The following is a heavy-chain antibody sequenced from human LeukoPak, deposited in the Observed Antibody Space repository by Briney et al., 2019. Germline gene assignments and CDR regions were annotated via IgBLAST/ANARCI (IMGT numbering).Heavy chain of an antibody. Sequence: GGSLRLSCAASGFTVSSNYMSWVRQAPGKGLEWVSAISGSGGSTYYADSVKGRFTISRDNSKNTLYLQMNSLRAEDTAVYYCAAPMFYYDSRWFDYWGQGTLVTVSS. V-gene: IGHV3-23*01. CDR2: ISGSGGST. CDR1: GFTVSSNY. D-gene: IGHD3-22*01. CDR3: AAPMFYYDSRWFDY. J-gene: IGHJ4*02.